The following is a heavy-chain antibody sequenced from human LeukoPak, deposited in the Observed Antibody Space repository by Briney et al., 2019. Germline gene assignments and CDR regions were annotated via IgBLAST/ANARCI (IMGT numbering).Heavy chain of an antibody. CDR1: GFTFSGSA. J-gene: IGHJ1*01. Sequence: PGGSLRLSCAASGFTFSGSAMSWVRQAPGEGLEWVSLISYSGANSYYTDSVRGRFTISGDNSKNTLYLQMNSLRAEDTAVYYCAKDQGIAVAGPFQHWGQGTLVTVSS. D-gene: IGHD6-19*01. CDR2: ISYSGANS. V-gene: IGHV3-23*01. CDR3: AKDQGIAVAGPFQH.